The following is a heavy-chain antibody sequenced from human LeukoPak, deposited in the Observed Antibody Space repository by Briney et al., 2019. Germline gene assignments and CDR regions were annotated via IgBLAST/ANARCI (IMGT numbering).Heavy chain of an antibody. CDR3: ARPGANYYGSGSYFWLTSDAFDI. Sequence: PSETLSLTCAVSGGSISSNSHYWGWIRQPPGKGLEWIGCIYYSGNTYYNPSLKSRVSMSVDTSRNQFSLKLSSVTAADTAVYYCARPGANYYGSGSYFWLTSDAFDIWGQGTMVTVSS. CDR1: GGSISSNSHY. CDR2: IYYSGNT. D-gene: IGHD3-10*01. J-gene: IGHJ3*02. V-gene: IGHV4-39*01.